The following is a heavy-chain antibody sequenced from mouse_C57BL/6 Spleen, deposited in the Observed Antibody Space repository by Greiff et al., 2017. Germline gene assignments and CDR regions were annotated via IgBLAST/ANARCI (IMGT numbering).Heavy chain of an antibody. D-gene: IGHD4-1*02. CDR2: ISSGSSTI. J-gene: IGHJ1*03. CDR1: GFTFSDYG. Sequence: VQLKESGGGLVKPGGSLKLSCAASGFTFSDYGMHWVRQAPEKGLEWVAYISSGSSTIYYADTVKGRFTISRDNAKNTLFLQMTSLRSEDTAMYYCASRNWDVRYFDVWGTGTTVTVSS. CDR3: ASRNWDVRYFDV. V-gene: IGHV5-17*01.